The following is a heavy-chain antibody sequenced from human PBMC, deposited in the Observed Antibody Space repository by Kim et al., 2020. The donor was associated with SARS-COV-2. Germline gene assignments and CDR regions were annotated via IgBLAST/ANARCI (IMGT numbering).Heavy chain of an antibody. Sequence: SDTLSLTCTVSGGSISSSSYYWGWIRQPPGKGLEWIGSIYYSGSTYYNPSLKSRVTISVDTSKNQFSLKLSSVTAADTAVYYCARQGYCSGGSCYGYNWFDPWGQGTLVTVSS. V-gene: IGHV4-39*01. CDR3: ARQGYCSGGSCYGYNWFDP. CDR2: IYYSGST. D-gene: IGHD2-15*01. J-gene: IGHJ5*02. CDR1: GGSISSSSYY.